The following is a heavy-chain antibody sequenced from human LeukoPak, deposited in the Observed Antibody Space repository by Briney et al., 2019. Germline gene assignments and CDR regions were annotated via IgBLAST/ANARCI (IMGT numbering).Heavy chain of an antibody. D-gene: IGHD3-9*01. CDR1: GGTFSSYA. CDR2: IIPILGIA. V-gene: IGHV1-69*04. CDR3: ARDLSVRYFDWLVDYYFDY. Sequence: SVKVSCKASGGTFSSYAISWVRQAPGQGLEWMGRIIPILGIANYAQKFQGRVTITADKSTSTAYMELSSLRSEDTAVYYCARDLSVRYFDWLVDYYFDYWGQGTLVTVSS. J-gene: IGHJ4*02.